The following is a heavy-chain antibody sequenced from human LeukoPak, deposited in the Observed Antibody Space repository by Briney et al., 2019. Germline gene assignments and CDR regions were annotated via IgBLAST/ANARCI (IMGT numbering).Heavy chain of an antibody. V-gene: IGHV1-24*01. CDR2: FDPEGGET. J-gene: IGHJ6*02. CDR1: GYTPTELS. CDR3: ATVVNEVRGDYYYYGMDV. D-gene: IGHD3-10*01. Sequence: ASVKVSCKVSGYTPTELSMHWVRQAPGKGLEWMGGFDPEGGETIYAQKFQGRVTMTEDTSTDTAYMELSSLRSEDTAVYYCATVVNEVRGDYYYYGMDVWGQGTTVTVSS.